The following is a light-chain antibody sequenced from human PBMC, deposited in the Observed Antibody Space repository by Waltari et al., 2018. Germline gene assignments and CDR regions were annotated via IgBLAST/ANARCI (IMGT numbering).Light chain of an antibody. Sequence: QSALTQPASVSGSPGQSITISCTGTRSDVGSYNLLSWYQQRPGKAPQLMIYEVTKRPSEISNRFSGSKSGNTASLTISGLQAEDEADYYCCSFTLSRTYVFGSGTKVTVL. V-gene: IGLV2-23*02. CDR2: EVT. J-gene: IGLJ1*01. CDR1: RSDVGSYNL. CDR3: CSFTLSRTYV.